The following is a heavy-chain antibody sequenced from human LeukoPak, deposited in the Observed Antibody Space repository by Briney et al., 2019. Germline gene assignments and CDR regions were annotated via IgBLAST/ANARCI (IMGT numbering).Heavy chain of an antibody. CDR1: GFTFSSYS. V-gene: IGHV3-21*04. Sequence: GGSLRLSCAASGFTFSSYSMNWVRQAPGKGLEWVSSISSSSSYIYYADSVKGRFTISRDNAKNSLYLQMNSLRAEDTAVYYCARDAPSANSSGWYALSYYYYYYMDVWGKGTTVTVSS. CDR2: ISSSSSYI. D-gene: IGHD6-19*01. CDR3: ARDAPSANSSGWYALSYYYYYYMDV. J-gene: IGHJ6*03.